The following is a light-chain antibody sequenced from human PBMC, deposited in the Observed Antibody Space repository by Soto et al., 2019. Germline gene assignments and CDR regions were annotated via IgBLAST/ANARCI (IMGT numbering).Light chain of an antibody. CDR1: SSNIGNSY. CDR2: DNN. Sequence: QSVLTQPPSVSAAPGQKVTISCSGSSSNIGNSYVSWYHHLPGRAPRLLIYDNNQRPSGIPDRFSGSKSGTSATLDITGLQTGDEADYYCGAWDTSLSSLVFGGGTQLTVL. J-gene: IGLJ7*01. V-gene: IGLV1-51*01. CDR3: GAWDTSLSSLV.